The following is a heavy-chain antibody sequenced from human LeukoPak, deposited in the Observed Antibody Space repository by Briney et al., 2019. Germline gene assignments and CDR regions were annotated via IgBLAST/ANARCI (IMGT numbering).Heavy chain of an antibody. CDR2: ISSSSSYI. V-gene: IGHV3-21*01. Sequence: GGSLRLSCAASGFTFSSYSMNWVRQAPGKGLEWVSSISSSSSYIYYADSEKGRFTISRDNAKNSLYLQMNSLRAEDTAVYYCARVRWELLPEYFQHWGQGTLVTVSS. CDR3: ARVRWELLPEYFQH. J-gene: IGHJ1*01. D-gene: IGHD1-26*01. CDR1: GFTFSSYS.